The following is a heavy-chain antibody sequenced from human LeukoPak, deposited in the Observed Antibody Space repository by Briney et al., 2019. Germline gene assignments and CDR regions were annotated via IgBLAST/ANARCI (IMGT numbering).Heavy chain of an antibody. CDR3: ARGRGFDY. CDR1: GGSFSGYY. V-gene: IGHV4-34*01. CDR2: INHSGRT. J-gene: IGHJ4*02. Sequence: SETLSLTCAVYGGSFSGYYWSWIRQPPGKGLEWIGEINHSGRTNYNPSLKSRVTISVDTSKNQFSLKLSSVTAADTAVYYCARGRGFDYWGQGTLVTVSS. D-gene: IGHD3-10*01.